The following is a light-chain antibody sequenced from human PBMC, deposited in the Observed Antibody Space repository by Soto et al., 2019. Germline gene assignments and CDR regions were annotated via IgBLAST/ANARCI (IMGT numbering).Light chain of an antibody. J-gene: IGKJ2*02. CDR2: WAS. CDR3: QQYYSTPRT. V-gene: IGKV4-1*01. CDR1: QSVLYNSNNKNY. Sequence: IVMTQSPDSLAVSLGERATINCKSSQSVLYNSNNKNYLAWYQQKPGQPPKLLIYWASTRESGVPDRFTGSGSGTDFTLTISSLQAEDVAVYYCQQYYSTPRTFGQGTELEIK.